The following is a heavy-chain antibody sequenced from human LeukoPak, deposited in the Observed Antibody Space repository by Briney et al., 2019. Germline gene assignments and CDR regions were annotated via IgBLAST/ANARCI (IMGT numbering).Heavy chain of an antibody. D-gene: IGHD4-17*01. Sequence: GGSLRLSCAASGFTFGDYAMHWVRQAPGKGLEWVSSINWNSGGIAYADSMKGRFTISRDNAQNSLYLQMNSLRAEDTALYYCARDRSSVTTGYYGMDVWGQGTTVTVSS. J-gene: IGHJ6*02. CDR1: GFTFGDYA. CDR2: INWNSGGI. CDR3: ARDRSSVTTGYYGMDV. V-gene: IGHV3-9*01.